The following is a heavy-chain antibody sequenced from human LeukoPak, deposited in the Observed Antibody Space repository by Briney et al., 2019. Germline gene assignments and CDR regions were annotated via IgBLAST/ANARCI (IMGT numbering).Heavy chain of an antibody. J-gene: IGHJ4*02. D-gene: IGHD1-26*01. CDR1: GGSFSSYY. CDR3: ARAAGRDTTSGLDFDY. CDR2: IYSSRS. Sequence: KPSETLSLTCAVYGGSFSSYYWSWIRQPAGKGLEWIGRIYSSRSIYNPSLKSRVTMSVDTSKNQFSLKLSSVTAADTAVYYCARAAGRDTTSGLDFDYWGQGILVTVSS. V-gene: IGHV4-59*10.